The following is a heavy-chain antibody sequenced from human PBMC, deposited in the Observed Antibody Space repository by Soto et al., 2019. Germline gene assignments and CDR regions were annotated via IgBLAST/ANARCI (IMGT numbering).Heavy chain of an antibody. Sequence: QVQLVQSGAAVRKPGSSVKVSCKASGGTFTKYAITWVRQAPRQGLEWMGGVVPLPGTTNYAQKFRGRVTISADECTCTAYLVQSSLRSDDTAVYYCASGVGGLAGSSRWPDYAFEVWGQGTMVIVSS. CDR3: ASGVGGLAGSSRWPDYAFEV. CDR1: GGTFTKYA. D-gene: IGHD6-19*01. V-gene: IGHV1-69*01. J-gene: IGHJ3*01. CDR2: VVPLPGTT.